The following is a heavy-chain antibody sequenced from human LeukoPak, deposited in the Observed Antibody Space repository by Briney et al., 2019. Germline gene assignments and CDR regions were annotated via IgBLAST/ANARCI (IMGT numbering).Heavy chain of an antibody. D-gene: IGHD3-10*01. Sequence: ASVKVSCKASGYTFTSYGISWVRQAPGQGLEWMGWINPNSGGTIYAQKLQGRVTMTRDTSISTVYMELSRLRSDDTAVYYCARAPPITRGPFDPWGQGTLVTVSS. V-gene: IGHV1-2*02. J-gene: IGHJ5*02. CDR2: INPNSGGT. CDR1: GYTFTSYG. CDR3: ARAPPITRGPFDP.